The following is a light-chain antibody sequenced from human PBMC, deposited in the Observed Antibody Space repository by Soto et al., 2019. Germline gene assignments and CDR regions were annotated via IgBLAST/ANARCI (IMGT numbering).Light chain of an antibody. V-gene: IGKV3-20*01. CDR2: GAS. J-gene: IGKJ2*01. Sequence: EIVLTQSPGTLSLSPGERATLSCRASQSVSRSYLAWYQHKPGQAPTLLIYGASNRATGIPDRFSGSGSGTDFTLTINRLDSEDFAVYYCQQYGRSPYTFGQGTKVDIK. CDR1: QSVSRSY. CDR3: QQYGRSPYT.